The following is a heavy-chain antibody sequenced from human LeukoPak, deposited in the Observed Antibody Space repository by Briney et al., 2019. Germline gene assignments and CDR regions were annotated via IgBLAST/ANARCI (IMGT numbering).Heavy chain of an antibody. J-gene: IGHJ4*02. V-gene: IGHV1-2*02. CDR3: AKGDPPTYYDILTGQDY. CDR1: GYTFTGYY. Sequence: ASVKVSCKASGYTFTGYYMHWVRQAPGQGLEWMGWINPNSGGTNYAQKFQGRVTMTRDTSISTAYMGLSRLTSDDTAVYYCAKGDPPTYYDILTGQDYWGQGTLVTVSS. CDR2: INPNSGGT. D-gene: IGHD3-9*01.